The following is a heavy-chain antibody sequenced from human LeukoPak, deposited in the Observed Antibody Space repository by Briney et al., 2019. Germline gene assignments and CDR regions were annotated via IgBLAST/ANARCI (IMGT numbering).Heavy chain of an antibody. Sequence: SETLSLTCAVYGGSFSGYYWSWIRQPPGKGLEWIGEINHSGSTNYNPSLKSRVTISVDTSKNQFSLKLSSVTAADTAVYYCARDSTQYCSSTSCYGYYYYYYMDVWGKGTTVTVSS. CDR1: GGSFSGYY. V-gene: IGHV4-34*01. CDR3: ARDSTQYCSSTSCYGYYYYYYMDV. CDR2: INHSGST. D-gene: IGHD2-2*01. J-gene: IGHJ6*03.